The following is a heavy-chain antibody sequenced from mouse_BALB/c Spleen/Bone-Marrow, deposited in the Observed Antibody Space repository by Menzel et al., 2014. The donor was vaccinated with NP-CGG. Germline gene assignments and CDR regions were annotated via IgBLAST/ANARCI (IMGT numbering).Heavy chain of an antibody. Sequence: EVKLQESGPGLVKPSQSLSLTCTVTGYSITSDYAWNWIRQFPGNKLEWMGYISYSGSTSYNPSLKSRISITRDTSKNQFFLQLNSVTTEDTATYYCVRGAYYGTGYFDYRGQGTTLTVSS. J-gene: IGHJ2*01. D-gene: IGHD1-1*01. CDR3: VRGAYYGTGYFDY. CDR2: ISYSGST. CDR1: GYSITSDYA. V-gene: IGHV3-2*02.